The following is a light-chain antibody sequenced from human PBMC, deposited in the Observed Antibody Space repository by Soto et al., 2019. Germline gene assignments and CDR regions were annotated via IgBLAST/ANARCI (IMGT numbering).Light chain of an antibody. J-gene: IGKJ1*01. CDR2: AAS. Sequence: DIQMTQSPSTLSASIGDRVIITCRASQNIGRYLAWYQQKPGEAPKFLIYAASSLERGVPSRVSGVCSETEFTLTISGLQPDDFATYYCLQYNGFTRTFGQGTKV. CDR1: QNIGRY. V-gene: IGKV1-5*03. CDR3: LQYNGFTRT.